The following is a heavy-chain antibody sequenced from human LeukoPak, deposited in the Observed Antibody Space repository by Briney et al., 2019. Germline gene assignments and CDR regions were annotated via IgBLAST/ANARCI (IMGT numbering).Heavy chain of an antibody. CDR1: GFTFSSYW. CDR2: IKQDGSEK. V-gene: IGHV3-7*03. J-gene: IGHJ4*02. CDR3: ARVVRLERRLGSLDY. D-gene: IGHD1-1*01. Sequence: PGGSLRLSCAASGFTFSSYWMSWVRQAPGKGLEWVANIKQDGSEKYYVDSVKGRFTISRDNAKNSLYLQMNSLRAEDTAVYYCARVVRLERRLGSLDYWGQGTLVTVSS.